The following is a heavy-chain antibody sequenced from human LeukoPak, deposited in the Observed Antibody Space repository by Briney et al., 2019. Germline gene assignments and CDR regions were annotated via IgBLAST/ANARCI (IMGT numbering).Heavy chain of an antibody. Sequence: ASVKVSCKASGYTFTSYDINWVRQATGQGLEWMGWMNPNSGNTGYAQKFQGRVTMTRNTSISTAYTELRSLRSDDTAVYYCARWLPRYCSGGSCVNYFDYWGQGTLVTVSS. V-gene: IGHV1-8*01. J-gene: IGHJ4*02. CDR1: GYTFTSYD. D-gene: IGHD2-15*01. CDR2: MNPNSGNT. CDR3: ARWLPRYCSGGSCVNYFDY.